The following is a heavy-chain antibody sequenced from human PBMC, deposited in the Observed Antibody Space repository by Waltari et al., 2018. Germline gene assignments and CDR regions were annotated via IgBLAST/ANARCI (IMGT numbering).Heavy chain of an antibody. J-gene: IGHJ4*02. CDR3: AKGWRGGSGWYYFDY. CDR1: GFTFSSYA. CDR2: ISGSGGSN. Sequence: EVQLLESGGGLVQPGGSLRLSCAASGFTFSSYAMSWVRQAPGKGLEWVSAISGSGGSNYYADAGKGRFTISRDNSKNTLYLQMNSLRAEDTAVYYCAKGWRGGSGWYYFDYWGQGTLVTVSS. V-gene: IGHV3-23*01. D-gene: IGHD6-19*01.